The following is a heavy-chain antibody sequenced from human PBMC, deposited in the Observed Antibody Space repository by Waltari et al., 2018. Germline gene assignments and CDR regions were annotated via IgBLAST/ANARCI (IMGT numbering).Heavy chain of an antibody. CDR1: GFTFSSYA. J-gene: IGHJ4*02. CDR3: AKEKTSRGYYSYYFDY. CDR2: ISGSGGST. V-gene: IGHV3-23*01. Sequence: EVQLLESGGGLVQPGGSLRLSCAASGFTFSSYAMSWVRQAPGKGLEWVSAISGSGGSTYYADSVKGRFTISRDNSKNTLYLQMNSLRAEDTAVYYCAKEKTSRGYYSYYFDYWGQGTLVTVSS. D-gene: IGHD3-22*01.